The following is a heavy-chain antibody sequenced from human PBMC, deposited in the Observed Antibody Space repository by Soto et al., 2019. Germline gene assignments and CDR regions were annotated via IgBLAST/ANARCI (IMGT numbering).Heavy chain of an antibody. CDR2: IIPIFGTA. V-gene: IGHV1-69*13. CDR3: ASLGAEPHINSIDY. CDR1: GGTFSSYA. Sequence: SVKVSCKASGGTFSSYAISWVRQAPGQGLEWMGGIIPIFGTANYAQKFQGRVTITADESTSTAYMELSSLRSEDTAVYYCASLGAEPHINSIDYWGQGTLVTVSS. J-gene: IGHJ4*02. D-gene: IGHD3-22*01.